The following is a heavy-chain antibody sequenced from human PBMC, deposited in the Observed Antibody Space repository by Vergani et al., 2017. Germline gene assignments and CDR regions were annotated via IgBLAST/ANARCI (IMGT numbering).Heavy chain of an antibody. J-gene: IGHJ2*01. V-gene: IGHV3-9*01. CDR2: ISWNSGSI. CDR1: GFTFDDYA. CDR3: ARDWGNWYFDL. Sequence: EVQLVESGGGLVQPGRSLRLSCAASGFTFDDYAMHWVRQAPGKGLEWVSGISWNSGSIGYADSVKGRFTISRDNAKNSLYLQMNSLRAEDTAVYYCARDWGNWYFDLWGRGTLVTVSS. D-gene: IGHD3-16*01.